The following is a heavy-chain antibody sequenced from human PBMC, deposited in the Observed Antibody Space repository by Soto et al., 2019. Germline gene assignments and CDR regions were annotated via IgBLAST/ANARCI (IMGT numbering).Heavy chain of an antibody. J-gene: IGHJ4*02. CDR2: IIPIFGTA. Sequence: AASVKVSCKASGGTFSSYAISWVRQAPGQGLEWMGGIIPIFGTADYAQKFQGRVTITADESTSTAYMELSSLRSEDTAVYYCARGYQLLSRIDYWGQGTLVTVSS. CDR1: GGTFSSYA. V-gene: IGHV1-69*13. D-gene: IGHD2-2*01. CDR3: ARGYQLLSRIDY.